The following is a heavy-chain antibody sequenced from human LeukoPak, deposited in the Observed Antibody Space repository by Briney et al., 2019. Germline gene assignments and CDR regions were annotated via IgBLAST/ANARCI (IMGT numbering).Heavy chain of an antibody. CDR3: ARRTSPMTTVTAHFDY. J-gene: IGHJ4*02. D-gene: IGHD4-17*01. Sequence: GESLKISCKGSGYSFTSYWIGWVRQMPGEGLEWMGIIYPGDSDTRYSPSFQGQVTISADKSISTAYLQWSSLKASDTAMYYCARRTSPMTTVTAHFDYWGQGTLVTVSS. CDR2: IYPGDSDT. V-gene: IGHV5-51*01. CDR1: GYSFTSYW.